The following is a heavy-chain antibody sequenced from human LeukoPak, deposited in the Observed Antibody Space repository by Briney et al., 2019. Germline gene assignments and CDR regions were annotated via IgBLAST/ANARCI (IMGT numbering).Heavy chain of an antibody. CDR2: ISGSGSST. D-gene: IGHD3-22*01. CDR3: AATRYYYDSSGYSNFDY. V-gene: IGHV3-23*01. CDR1: GFTFSSYA. Sequence: GGSLRLSCAASGFTFSSYAMNWVCQAPGKGLEWVSAISGSGSSTYYADSVKGRFTISRDNSKNTLYLQMNSLRAEDTAVYYCAATRYYYDSSGYSNFDYWGQGTLVTVSS. J-gene: IGHJ4*01.